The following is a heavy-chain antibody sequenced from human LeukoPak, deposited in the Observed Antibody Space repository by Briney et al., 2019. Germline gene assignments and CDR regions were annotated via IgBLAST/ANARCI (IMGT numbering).Heavy chain of an antibody. CDR2: IIPIFGTA. CDR1: GGTFSSYA. CDR3: ARGLTEDYYGSGSYQVTRFEYFDY. Sequence: SVKVSCKASGGTFSSYAISWVRQAPGQGLEWMGEIIPIFGTANYAQKFQGRVTITADESTSTAYMELSSLRSEDTAVYYCARGLTEDYYGSGSYQVTRFEYFDYWGQGTLVTVSS. V-gene: IGHV1-69*13. D-gene: IGHD3-10*01. J-gene: IGHJ4*02.